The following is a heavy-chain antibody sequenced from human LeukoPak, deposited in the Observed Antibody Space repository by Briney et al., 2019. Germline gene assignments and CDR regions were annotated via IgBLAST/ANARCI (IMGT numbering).Heavy chain of an antibody. V-gene: IGHV3-9*03. Sequence: GGSLRLSCAASGFTFDDYAMHWVRQAPGKGLEWVSGISWNSGSIGYADSVKGRFTISRDNAKNSLYLQMNSLRAEDMALYYCAAEGRYYFDYWGQGTLVTVPS. CDR1: GFTFDDYA. D-gene: IGHD6-19*01. J-gene: IGHJ4*02. CDR3: AAEGRYYFDY. CDR2: ISWNSGSI.